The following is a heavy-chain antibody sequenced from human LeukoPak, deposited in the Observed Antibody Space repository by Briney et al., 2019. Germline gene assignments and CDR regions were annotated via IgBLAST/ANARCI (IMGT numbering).Heavy chain of an antibody. D-gene: IGHD3-22*01. CDR3: GGWGYYDSSGVNY. CDR1: GGSISSYY. Sequence: PSQTLSLTCTVSGGSISSYYWSWIRKPPGKGLGRIGYIYYSGSTNYNPSLKSRVTISVDTSKNQFSLKLSSVTAADTAVYYYGGWGYYDSSGVNYWGQGTLVTVSS. J-gene: IGHJ4*02. V-gene: IGHV4-59*01. CDR2: IYYSGST.